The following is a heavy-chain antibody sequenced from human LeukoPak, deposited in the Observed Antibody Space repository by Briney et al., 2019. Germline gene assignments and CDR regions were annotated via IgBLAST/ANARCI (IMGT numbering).Heavy chain of an antibody. V-gene: IGHV4-39*07. Sequence: SETLSLTCTVSGDSISSSSYYWEWIRQPPGKGLEWIGSSFYSGSTYYNPSLKSRVTISVDTSKNQFSLKLSSVTAADTAVYYCARDRGSEYIYADNPAVPYVDVWGKGTTVTVSS. D-gene: IGHD5-18*01. CDR1: GDSISSSSYY. CDR3: ARDRGSEYIYADNPAVPYVDV. CDR2: SFYSGST. J-gene: IGHJ6*03.